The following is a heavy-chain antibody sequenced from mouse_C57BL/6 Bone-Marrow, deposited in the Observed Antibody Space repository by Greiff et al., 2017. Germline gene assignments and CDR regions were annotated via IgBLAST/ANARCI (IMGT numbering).Heavy chain of an antibody. J-gene: IGHJ4*01. V-gene: IGHV5-4*01. CDR2: ISDGGSYT. D-gene: IGHD1-1*01. CDR3: ARDYYGSSYAMDY. Sequence: EVMLVESGGGLVKPGGSLTLSCAASGFTFSSYAMSWVRQTPEKRLEWVATISDGGSYTYYPDNVKGRFTISRDNAKNNLYLQMSHLKSEDTAMYYCARDYYGSSYAMDYWGQGTSVTVSS. CDR1: GFTFSSYA.